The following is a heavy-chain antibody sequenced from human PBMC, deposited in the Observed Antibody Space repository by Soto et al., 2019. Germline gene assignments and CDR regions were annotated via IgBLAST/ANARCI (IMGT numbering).Heavy chain of an antibody. CDR1: GFTFGSYA. CDR3: AKAIRPSLNFFYHMDV. CDR2: LGGNGFTT. Sequence: EVQLLESGGGLVQPGGSLRLYCVVSGFTFGSYAMSWVRQAPEKGPEWVAILGGNGFTTYYADSVKGRFTISGDKSKSTLFLQINSLRADDTGVYYCAKAIRPSLNFFYHMDVWGRGTSVTVSS. J-gene: IGHJ6*03. V-gene: IGHV3-23*01. D-gene: IGHD2-2*01.